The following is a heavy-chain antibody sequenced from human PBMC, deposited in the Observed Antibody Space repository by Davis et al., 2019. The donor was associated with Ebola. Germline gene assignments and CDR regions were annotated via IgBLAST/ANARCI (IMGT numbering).Heavy chain of an antibody. CDR3: AKAGRSSSPDSDY. CDR1: GFTFDDYA. CDR2: ISWNSGII. J-gene: IGHJ4*02. V-gene: IGHV3-9*01. D-gene: IGHD6-6*01. Sequence: PGGSLRLSCVASGFTFDDYAMHWVRQAPGKGLEWVSGISWNSGIIGYADSVKGRFTISRDNSKNTLYLQMNSLRAEDTAVYYCAKAGRSSSPDSDYWGQGTLVTVSS.